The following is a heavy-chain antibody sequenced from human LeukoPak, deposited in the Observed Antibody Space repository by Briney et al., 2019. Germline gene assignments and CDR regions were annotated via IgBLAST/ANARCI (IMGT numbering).Heavy chain of an antibody. CDR1: GFTFSSYA. Sequence: GGSLRLSCLASGFTFSSYAMDWVRQAPGQGLQWVSAVGTSADTYYADSVRGRFTISRDNSKNTLYLQMNSLRAEDTAVYYCAKARGIVGATAGYWGQGTLVTVSS. V-gene: IGHV3-23*01. CDR3: AKARGIVGATAGY. CDR2: VGTSADT. D-gene: IGHD1-26*01. J-gene: IGHJ4*02.